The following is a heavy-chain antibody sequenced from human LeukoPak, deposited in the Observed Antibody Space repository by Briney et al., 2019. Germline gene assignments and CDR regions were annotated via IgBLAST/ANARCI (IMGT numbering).Heavy chain of an antibody. CDR3: AKDIGADDYYFDY. V-gene: IGHV3-9*01. CDR1: GFTFDDYA. J-gene: IGHJ4*02. CDR2: ISWNSGSI. Sequence: SLRLSCAASGFTFDDYAMHWVRQAPGKGLEWVSGISWNSGSIGYADSVKGRFTISRDNAKNSLYLQMNSLRAEDTALYYCAKDIGADDYYFDYWGQGTLVTVSS. D-gene: IGHD6-13*01.